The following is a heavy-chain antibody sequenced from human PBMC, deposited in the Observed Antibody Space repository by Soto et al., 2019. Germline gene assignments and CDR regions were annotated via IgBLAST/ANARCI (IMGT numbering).Heavy chain of an antibody. D-gene: IGHD6-19*01. CDR2: INHNNGVT. Sequence: ASVKVSCKASGYMFTGFYLHWVRQAPGQGLEWMGWINHNNGVTTYAKNFQGRVTMTRDSSISTAYMELSSLRSDDTAVYFCAAAAIPVAGRHPDFWGQGTVVTVSS. J-gene: IGHJ4*02. V-gene: IGHV1-2*02. CDR1: GYMFTGFY. CDR3: AAAAIPVAGRHPDF.